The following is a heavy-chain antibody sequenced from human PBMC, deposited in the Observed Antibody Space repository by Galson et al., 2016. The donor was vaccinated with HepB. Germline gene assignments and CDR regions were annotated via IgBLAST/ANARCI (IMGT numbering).Heavy chain of an antibody. CDR3: ATDIWRGAFDI. CDR2: FDPEDGET. Sequence: SVKVSCKVSGYTLTELSIHWVRQAPGKGLEWMGGFDPEDGETIYAQKFQGRVTMTEDTSTDTAYMELRSLRSEDTAVYYCATDIWRGAFDIWGQGTMVTVSS. V-gene: IGHV1-24*01. CDR1: GYTLTELS. J-gene: IGHJ3*02. D-gene: IGHD3-3*01.